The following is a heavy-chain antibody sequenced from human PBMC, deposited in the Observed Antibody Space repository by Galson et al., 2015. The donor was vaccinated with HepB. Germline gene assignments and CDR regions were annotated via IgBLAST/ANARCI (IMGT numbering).Heavy chain of an antibody. CDR1: GFTFSSYA. V-gene: IGHV3-23*01. CDR3: AKDRRYHRTQWGPGWYY. CDR2: ISGSGGST. Sequence: SLRLSCAASGFTFSSYAMSWVRQAPGKGLEWVSAISGSGGSTYYADSVKGRFTISRDNSKNTLYLQMNSLRAEDTAVYYCAKDRRYHRTQWGPGWYYWGQGTLVTVSS. D-gene: IGHD2-15*01. J-gene: IGHJ4*02.